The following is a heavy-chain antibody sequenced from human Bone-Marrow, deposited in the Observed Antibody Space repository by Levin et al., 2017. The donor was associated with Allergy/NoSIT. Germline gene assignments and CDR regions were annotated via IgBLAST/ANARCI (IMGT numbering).Heavy chain of an antibody. J-gene: IGHJ3*02. Sequence: ASVKVSCKASGGTFSSYAISWVRQAPGQGLEWMGGIIPIFGTANYAQKFQGRVTITADESTSTAYMELSSLRSEDTAVYYCASRSSSEGAFDIWGQGTMVTVSS. CDR1: GGTFSSYA. CDR3: ASRSSSEGAFDI. V-gene: IGHV1-69*13. CDR2: IIPIFGTA. D-gene: IGHD6-6*01.